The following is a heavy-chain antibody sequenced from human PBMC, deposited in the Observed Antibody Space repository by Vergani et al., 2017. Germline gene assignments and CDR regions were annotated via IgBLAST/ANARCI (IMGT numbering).Heavy chain of an antibody. CDR3: ATTNRLTRVGNSWYYYYYGMDV. CDR2: IIPIFGTA. V-gene: IGHV1-69*06. Sequence: QVQLVQSGAEVKKPGSSVKVSCKASGGTFSSYAISWVRQAPGQGLEWMGGIIPIFGTANYAQKFQGRVTITADKSTSTAYMELSSLRSEDTAVYYCATTNRLTRVGNSWYYYYYGMDVWGQGTTVTVSS. CDR1: GGTFSSYA. D-gene: IGHD6-13*01. J-gene: IGHJ6*02.